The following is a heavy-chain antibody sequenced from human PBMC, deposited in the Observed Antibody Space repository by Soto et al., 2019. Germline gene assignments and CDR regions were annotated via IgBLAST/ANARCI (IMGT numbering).Heavy chain of an antibody. J-gene: IGHJ1*01. V-gene: IGHV3-48*04. Sequence: EVQLVESGGGLVQPGGSLRLSCVASGFTFNSHTMNWVRQAPGKGLEWISYISDSSSTIYYADSVKGRFTISRDNAKNSLYLQMNSLRADDTAVYYCVREVGASGYWGQGTLVNVYS. CDR1: GFTFNSHT. D-gene: IGHD1-26*01. CDR2: ISDSSSTI. CDR3: VREVGASGY.